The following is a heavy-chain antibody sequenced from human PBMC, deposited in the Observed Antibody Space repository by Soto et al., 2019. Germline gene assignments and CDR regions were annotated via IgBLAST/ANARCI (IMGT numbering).Heavy chain of an antibody. Sequence: GGSLRLSCAASGFTFSRYAIHWLRQAPGKGLEWVAVISRDGSKKYDVDSVKGRFTISRYNSRNTVYLQVNSLRDEDTAVYYCARSRNSAVADSFDFWGQGTLVTVSS. CDR3: ARSRNSAVADSFDF. V-gene: IGHV3-30*04. CDR2: ISRDGSKK. CDR1: GFTFSRYA. D-gene: IGHD3-10*01. J-gene: IGHJ4*02.